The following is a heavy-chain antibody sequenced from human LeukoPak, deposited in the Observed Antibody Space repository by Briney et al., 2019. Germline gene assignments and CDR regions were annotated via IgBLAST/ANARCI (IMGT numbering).Heavy chain of an antibody. CDR1: GGSISSYY. J-gene: IGHJ4*02. D-gene: IGHD3-22*01. V-gene: IGHV4-59*01. Sequence: SETLSLTCTVSGGSISSYYWSWIRQPPGKGLEWIGYIYYSGSTNYNPSLKSRVTISVDTSKNQFSLKLSSVTAADTAVYYCAATYYYDSSGYYRVNRGSLDYWGQGTLVTVSS. CDR3: AATYYYDSSGYYRVNRGSLDY. CDR2: IYYSGST.